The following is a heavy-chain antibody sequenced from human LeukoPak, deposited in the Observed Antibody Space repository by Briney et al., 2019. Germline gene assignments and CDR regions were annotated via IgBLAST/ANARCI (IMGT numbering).Heavy chain of an antibody. J-gene: IGHJ4*02. Sequence: GGSLRLSCAASGFTLSDFPMIWVRQAPGKGLEWVSSIFPSSGEIYYADSVKGGFTISRDNAKNSLYLQMNRLRAEDTAVYYCARENYDSSGYYLNFDYWGQGTLVTVSS. CDR1: GFTLSDFP. V-gene: IGHV3-21*01. CDR3: ARENYDSSGYYLNFDY. CDR2: IFPSSGEI. D-gene: IGHD3-22*01.